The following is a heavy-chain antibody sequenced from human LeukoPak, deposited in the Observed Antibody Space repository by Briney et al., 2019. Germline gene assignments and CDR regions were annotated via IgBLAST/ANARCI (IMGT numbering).Heavy chain of an antibody. J-gene: IGHJ4*02. V-gene: IGHV3-7*01. CDR1: GFTFSSYW. CDR2: IKQDASEI. Sequence: GGSLRLSCAASGFTFSSYWMSWVRQAPGKGLEWVANIKQDASEIYYVDTLKGRFTISRDNAKKSLYLQMNSLRAEDMAVYYCARHLSGVTGYTYGRGIDYWGQGTLVTVSS. D-gene: IGHD5-18*01. CDR3: ARHLSGVTGYTYGRGIDY.